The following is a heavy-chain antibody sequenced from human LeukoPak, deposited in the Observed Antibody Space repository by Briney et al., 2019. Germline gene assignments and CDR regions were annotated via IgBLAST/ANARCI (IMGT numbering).Heavy chain of an antibody. CDR2: ISSSSSYI. J-gene: IGHJ6*02. V-gene: IGHV3-21*01. CDR3: ARDFGDGYYYYYGMDV. CDR1: GFTFGSYS. Sequence: GGSLRLSCAASGFTFGSYSMNWVHQAPGKGLEWVSSISSSSSYIYYADSVKGRFTISRDNAKNSLYLQMNSLRAEDTAVYYCARDFGDGYYYYYGMDVWGQGTTVTVSS. D-gene: IGHD3-3*01.